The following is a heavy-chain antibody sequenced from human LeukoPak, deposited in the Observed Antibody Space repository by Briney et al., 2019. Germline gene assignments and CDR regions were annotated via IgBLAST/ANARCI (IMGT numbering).Heavy chain of an antibody. V-gene: IGHV4-39*07. CDR2: IFYTGKT. Sequence: SETLSLTCTVSGGSVYTSDYSWGWVRQPPGKGPEWIGDIFYTGKTNYNPSLKSRVSISIDTSKNQFFLKLTAVTAAYTAVYYCARVFDSWGQGTLVTVSS. CDR1: GGSVYTSDYS. CDR3: ARVFDS. J-gene: IGHJ4*02.